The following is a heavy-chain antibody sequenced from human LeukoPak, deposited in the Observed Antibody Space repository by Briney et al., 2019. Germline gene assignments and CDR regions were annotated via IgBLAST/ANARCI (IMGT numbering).Heavy chain of an antibody. J-gene: IGHJ6*03. Sequence: SPETLSLTCTVSGGSISSYYWSWIRQPAGKGLEWIGRIYTSGSTNYNPSLKSRVTMSVDTSKNQFSLKLSSVTAADTAVYYCARDSVGCSSTSCCTRRQYYYMDVWGKGTTVTVSS. D-gene: IGHD2-2*02. CDR3: ARDSVGCSSTSCCTRRQYYYMDV. CDR1: GGSISSYY. V-gene: IGHV4-4*07. CDR2: IYTSGST.